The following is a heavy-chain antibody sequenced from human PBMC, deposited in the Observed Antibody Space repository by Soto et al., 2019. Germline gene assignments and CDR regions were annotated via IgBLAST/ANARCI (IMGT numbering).Heavy chain of an antibody. J-gene: IGHJ5*02. D-gene: IGHD2-2*01. CDR2: IFYTGTT. CDR1: GGSINYNSYY. V-gene: IGHV4-39*02. CDR3: ARLVVVAPVANA. Sequence: AETLSLTCSVSGGSINYNSYYWGWIRQPPGKGLEWVGGIFYTGTTYYSPSLKDRVTISVDTSKNSFSLNLTSVTAADTAVYFCARLVVVAPVANAWGQGTLVTVSS.